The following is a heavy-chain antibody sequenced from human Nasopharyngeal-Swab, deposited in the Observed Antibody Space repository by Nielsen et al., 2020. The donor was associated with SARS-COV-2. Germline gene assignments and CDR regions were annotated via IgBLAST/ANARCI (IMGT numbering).Heavy chain of an antibody. D-gene: IGHD3-22*01. CDR2: INPYNGDT. Sequence: ASVKVSCKTSGYTFTDYYIHWVRQAPGQGLEWVGCINPYNGDTNYAQKFQGRVTVTRDTSRSTAYIELSRLRSDDTAVYYCARDYYDNYDSDYWGQGTLVTVSS. CDR3: ARDYYDNYDSDY. V-gene: IGHV1-2*02. CDR1: GYTFTDYY. J-gene: IGHJ4*02.